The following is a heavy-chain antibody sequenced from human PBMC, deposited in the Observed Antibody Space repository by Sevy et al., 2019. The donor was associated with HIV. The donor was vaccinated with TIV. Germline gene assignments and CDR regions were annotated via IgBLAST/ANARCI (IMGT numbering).Heavy chain of an antibody. D-gene: IGHD3-22*01. CDR2: IKSKTDGGTT. V-gene: IGHV3-15*01. CDR1: GFTFSNAW. J-gene: IGHJ6*02. Sequence: GGSLRLSCAASGFTFSNAWMSWVRQAPGKGLEWVGRIKSKTDGGTTDYAAPVKGRFTISRDDSKNTLYLQMNSLKTEDTAVYYCTTFDDDSTEYYYDSSGYPPTYYYGMDVWGQWTTVTVSS. CDR3: TTFDDDSTEYYYDSSGYPPTYYYGMDV.